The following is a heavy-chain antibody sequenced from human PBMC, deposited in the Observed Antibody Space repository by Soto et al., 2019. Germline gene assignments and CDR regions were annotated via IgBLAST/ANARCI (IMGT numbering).Heavy chain of an antibody. CDR3: ARDKYSSGWYPPGDYYYYGMDV. Sequence: ASVKVSCKASGYTFTGYYMHWVRQAPGQGLEWMGIINPSGGSTSYAQKFQGRVAMTRDTSTSTAYMELSSLRSEDTAVYYCARDKYSSGWYPPGDYYYYGMDVWGQGTTVTVSS. CDR2: INPSGGST. CDR1: GYTFTGYY. D-gene: IGHD6-19*01. V-gene: IGHV1-46*01. J-gene: IGHJ6*02.